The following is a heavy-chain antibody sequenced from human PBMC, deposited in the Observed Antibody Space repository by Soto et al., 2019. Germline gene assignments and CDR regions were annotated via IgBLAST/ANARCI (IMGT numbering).Heavy chain of an antibody. CDR1: GDTLTSYA. CDR3: ARSEVGAPYYYYYGMDV. Sequence: GASVKLSCKASGDTLTSYAMHWVRQAPGQRLEWMGWINAGNGNTKYSQKFQGRVTITRDTSASTAYMELSSLRSEDTAVYYCARSEVGAPYYYYYGMDVWGQGTTVTSP. D-gene: IGHD1-26*01. J-gene: IGHJ6*02. CDR2: INAGNGNT. V-gene: IGHV1-3*01.